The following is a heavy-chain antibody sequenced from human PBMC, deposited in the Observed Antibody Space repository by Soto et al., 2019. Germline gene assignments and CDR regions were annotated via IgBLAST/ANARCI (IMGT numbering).Heavy chain of an antibody. Sequence: PSEPLSLTCTVSGGSISSYYWSWIRQPPGKGLEWIGYIYYSGSTNYNPSLKSRVTISVDTSKNQFSLKLSSVTAADTGVYYCARAGRSDDCWSGYNGMDVWGQGTTVTVAS. V-gene: IGHV4-59*01. CDR3: ARAGRSDDCWSGYNGMDV. CDR2: IYYSGST. CDR1: GGSISSYY. J-gene: IGHJ6*01. D-gene: IGHD3-3*01.